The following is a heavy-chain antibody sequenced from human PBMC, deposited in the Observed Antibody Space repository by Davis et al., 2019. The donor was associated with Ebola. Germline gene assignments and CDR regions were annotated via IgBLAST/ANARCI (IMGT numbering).Heavy chain of an antibody. CDR3: ARDADGYNYGTLGY. CDR1: GVSVSSGSYY. J-gene: IGHJ4*02. D-gene: IGHD5-24*01. V-gene: IGHV4-61*01. CDR2: LYYSGST. Sequence: GSLRLSCTVSGVSVSSGSYYTWIRQPPGKGLAWIGYLYYSGSTNYNPSLKSRVTMSVDTSKNQFSLNLRSVTAADTAVYYCARDADGYNYGTLGYWGQGTPVTVSS.